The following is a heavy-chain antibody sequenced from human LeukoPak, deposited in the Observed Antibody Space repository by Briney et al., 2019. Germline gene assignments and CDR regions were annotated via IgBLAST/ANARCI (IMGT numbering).Heavy chain of an antibody. V-gene: IGHV4-38-2*02. CDR3: ARDGVEMATINWFDP. Sequence: SETLSLTCTVSGYSISSGYYWGWIRQPPGKGLEWIGSIYHSGSTYYNPSLKSRVTISVDTSKNQFSQKLSSVTAADTAVYYCARDGVEMATINWFDPWGQGTLVTVSS. J-gene: IGHJ5*02. CDR1: GYSISSGYY. CDR2: IYHSGST. D-gene: IGHD5-24*01.